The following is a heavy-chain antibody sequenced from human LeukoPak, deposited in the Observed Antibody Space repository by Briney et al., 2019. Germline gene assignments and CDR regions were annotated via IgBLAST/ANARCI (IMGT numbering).Heavy chain of an antibody. D-gene: IGHD3-10*01. CDR1: GGSISNHY. CDR2: IFTTGIT. CDR3: ARESSGSYYNPLGYMDV. V-gene: IGHV4-4*07. Sequence: SETLSLTCTVSGGSISNHYWTWIRQPAGKGLEWIGRIFTTGITNYKSFLKSRVTMSVDTSKNQFSLNLTSVTAADTAVYYCARESSGSYYNPLGYMDVWGKGTTVTVSS. J-gene: IGHJ6*03.